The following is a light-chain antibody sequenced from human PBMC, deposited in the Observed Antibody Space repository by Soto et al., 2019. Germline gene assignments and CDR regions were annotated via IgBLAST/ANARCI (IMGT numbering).Light chain of an antibody. V-gene: IGKV3D-20*01. CDR1: QRISSSY. J-gene: IGKJ5*01. CDR3: QQYGSSPIT. Sequence: EVVLTQSPATLSLSPGERATLSCGASQRISSSYLAWYQQKPGLAPRLLIYDASTRATGIPDRFSGSVSGTDFTLTISRLEPDDFVVYYCQQYGSSPITFGQGTRLE. CDR2: DAS.